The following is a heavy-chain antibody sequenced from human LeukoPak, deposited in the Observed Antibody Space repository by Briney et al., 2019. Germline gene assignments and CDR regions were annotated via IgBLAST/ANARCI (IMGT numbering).Heavy chain of an antibody. CDR3: ARYSYPTRGIVVVPALDY. D-gene: IGHD3-22*01. J-gene: IGHJ4*02. CDR2: INPSGGST. Sequence: GASVKVSCKASGYTLTSYYMHWVRQPPGQGLEWMGIINPSGGSTSYAQKFQGRVTMTRHTSTRTVSMELSSLRSEDTAVYYCARYSYPTRGIVVVPALDYWGQGTLVTVSS. CDR1: GYTLTSYY. V-gene: IGHV1-46*01.